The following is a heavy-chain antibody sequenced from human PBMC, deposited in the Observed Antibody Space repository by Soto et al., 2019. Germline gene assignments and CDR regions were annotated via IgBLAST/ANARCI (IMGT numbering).Heavy chain of an antibody. CDR2: ISDDGGSE. CDR1: GFPFNTFG. V-gene: IGHV3-30*03. D-gene: IGHD3-10*01. Sequence: PGGSLRLSCAASGFPFNTFGMHWVRQAPGKGLEWVAVISDDGGSEYYADSVKGRFTISKDTSRNTLYLQMNSLRAEDTAVYYCARVTYYYGSGSYYPDYWGQGTLVTVSS. CDR3: ARVTYYYGSGSYYPDY. J-gene: IGHJ4*02.